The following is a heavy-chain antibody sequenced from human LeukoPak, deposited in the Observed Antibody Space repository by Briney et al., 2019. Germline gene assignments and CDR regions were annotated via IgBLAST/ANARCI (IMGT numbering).Heavy chain of an antibody. CDR3: ARFITMVRGAPYWYFDL. CDR2: IYYSGST. V-gene: IGHV4-59*01. Sequence: SETLSLTCTVSGGSISSYYWSWIRQPAGKGLEWIGYIYYSGSTNYNPSLKSRVTISVDTSKNQFSLKLSSVTAADTAVYCCARFITMVRGAPYWYFDLWGRGTLVTVSS. J-gene: IGHJ2*01. CDR1: GGSISSYY. D-gene: IGHD3-10*01.